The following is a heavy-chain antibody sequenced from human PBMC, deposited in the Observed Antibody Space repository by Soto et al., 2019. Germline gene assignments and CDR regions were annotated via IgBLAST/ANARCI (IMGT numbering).Heavy chain of an antibody. CDR1: GGSISSGGYY. CDR2: IYYSGST. Sequence: SETLSLTCTVSGGSISSGGYYWSWIRQHPGKGLEWIGYIYYSGSTYYNPSLKSRVTISVDTSKNQFSLKLSSVTAADTAVYYCARVSSGYLEIDYWGQGTLVTVSS. D-gene: IGHD3-22*01. CDR3: ARVSSGYLEIDY. V-gene: IGHV4-31*03. J-gene: IGHJ4*02.